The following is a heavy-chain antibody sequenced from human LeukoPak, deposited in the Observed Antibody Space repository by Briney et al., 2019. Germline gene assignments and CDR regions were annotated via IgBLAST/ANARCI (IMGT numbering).Heavy chain of an antibody. V-gene: IGHV4-34*01. CDR2: INHSGST. J-gene: IGHJ4*02. CDR3: ARNNLDIVVVPAAGGLDY. D-gene: IGHD2-2*03. CDR1: GGSFSGYY. Sequence: SETLSLTCAVYGGSFSGYYWSWIRQPPGKGLEWIGEINHSGSTNYNPSLKSRVTISVDTSKNQFSLKLSSVTAADTAVYYCARNNLDIVVVPAAGGLDYWGQGTLDTVSS.